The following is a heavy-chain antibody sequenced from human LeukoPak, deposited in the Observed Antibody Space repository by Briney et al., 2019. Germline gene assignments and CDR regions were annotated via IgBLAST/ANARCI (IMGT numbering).Heavy chain of an antibody. V-gene: IGHV3-30*02. D-gene: IGHD6-13*01. CDR3: ARVRSSRPV. CDR1: GFTFSSYG. CDR2: IRYDGSNK. Sequence: GGSLRLSCAASGFTFSSYGIHWVRQAPGKGLEWVAFIRYDGSNKNYADSVKGRFTISRDNSKNTLYLQMNSLRAEDTAVYYCARVRSSRPVWGKGTTVTISS. J-gene: IGHJ6*04.